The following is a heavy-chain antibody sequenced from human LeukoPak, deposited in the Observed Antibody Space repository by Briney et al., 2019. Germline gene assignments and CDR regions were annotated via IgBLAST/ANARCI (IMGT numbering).Heavy chain of an antibody. CDR1: GFTFSDYY. Sequence: GGSLRLSCTASGFTFSDYYMSWIRQAPGKGLEWVSYISSSGSTIYYADSVKGRFTISRDNAKNSLYLQMNSLGAEDTAVYYCARRFSSGWYFYMDVWGKGTTVTVSS. V-gene: IGHV3-11*04. J-gene: IGHJ6*03. D-gene: IGHD6-19*01. CDR3: ARRFSSGWYFYMDV. CDR2: ISSSGSTI.